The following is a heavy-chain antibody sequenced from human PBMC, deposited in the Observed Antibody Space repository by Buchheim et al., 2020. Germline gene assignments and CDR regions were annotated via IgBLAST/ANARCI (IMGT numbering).Heavy chain of an antibody. CDR2: IIPILGIA. J-gene: IGHJ4*02. V-gene: IGHV1-69*08. CDR1: GGTFSSYT. D-gene: IGHD6-13*01. Sequence: QVQLVQSGAEVKKPGSSVKVSCKASGGTFSSYTISWVRQAPGQGLEWMGRIIPILGIANYAQKFQGRVTITADKSTSTAYMELSSLRSEDTAVYYCARDTLQGSSSWYSPFDYWGQGTL. CDR3: ARDTLQGSSSWYSPFDY.